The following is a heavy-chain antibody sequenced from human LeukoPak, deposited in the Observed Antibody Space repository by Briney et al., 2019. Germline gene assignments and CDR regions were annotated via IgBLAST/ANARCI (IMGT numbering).Heavy chain of an antibody. V-gene: IGHV1-8*03. CDR1: GGTFSSYA. CDR3: ARRGPYDAFDI. Sequence: ASVKVSCKASGGTFSSYAINWVRQATGQGLEWMGWMNPNSGNTGYAQKFQGRVTITRNTSISTAYMELSSLRSEDTAVYYCARRGPYDAFDIWGQGTMVTVSS. J-gene: IGHJ3*02. CDR2: MNPNSGNT. D-gene: IGHD3-10*01.